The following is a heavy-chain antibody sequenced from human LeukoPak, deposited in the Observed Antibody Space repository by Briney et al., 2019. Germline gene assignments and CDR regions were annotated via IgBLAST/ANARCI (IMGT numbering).Heavy chain of an antibody. V-gene: IGHV3-7*01. CDR3: ARGKQALDYYYYYMDV. CDR1: GFTFSSYW. D-gene: IGHD6-13*01. CDR2: IKQDGSEK. J-gene: IGHJ6*03. Sequence: GGSLRLSCAASGFTFSSYWMSWVRQSPGKGLGWVANIKQDGSEKYYVDSVKGRFTISRDNARNSLYLQMNSLRAEDTAVYYCARGKQALDYYYYYMDVWGKGTTVTISS.